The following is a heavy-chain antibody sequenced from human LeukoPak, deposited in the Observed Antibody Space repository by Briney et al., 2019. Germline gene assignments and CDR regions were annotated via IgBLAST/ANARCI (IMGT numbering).Heavy chain of an antibody. CDR1: GFTFDDYA. D-gene: IGHD6-13*01. Sequence: GGSLRLSCAAPGFTFDDYAMHWVRQAPGKGLEWVSGISWNSGSIGYADSVKGRFTISRDNAKNSLYLQMSSLRAEDTALYYCAKAVEAGYFDYWGQGTLVTVSS. J-gene: IGHJ4*02. CDR3: AKAVEAGYFDY. CDR2: ISWNSGSI. V-gene: IGHV3-9*01.